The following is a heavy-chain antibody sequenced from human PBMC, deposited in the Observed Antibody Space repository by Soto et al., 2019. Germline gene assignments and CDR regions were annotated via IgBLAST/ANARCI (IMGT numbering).Heavy chain of an antibody. V-gene: IGHV1-69*05. D-gene: IGHD3-3*01. Sequence: GASVKVSCKSSGGTFSSYAISWVRQAPGQGLEWMGGFIPIFDTTNYAQKFQDRVTMSRDTSINTAYMQLSRLTSDDTAVYFCATDDGNYYGSLWGQGTLVTVSS. CDR3: ATDDGNYYGSL. J-gene: IGHJ1*01. CDR1: GGTFSSYA. CDR2: FIPIFDTT.